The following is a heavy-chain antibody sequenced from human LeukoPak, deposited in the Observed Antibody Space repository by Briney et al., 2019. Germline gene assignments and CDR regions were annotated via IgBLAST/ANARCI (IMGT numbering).Heavy chain of an antibody. V-gene: IGHV3-23*01. J-gene: IGHJ4*02. CDR1: GFTFSSYA. CDR2: FSGSGGST. CDR3: ARDLAWGAFDY. Sequence: GGSLRLSCAASGFTFSSYAMSWVRQAPGKGLECISGFSGSGGSTYYADSVKGRFTISRDNSKNTLYLQMNSLRVEDTATYYCARDLAWGAFDYWGQGTLVTVSS. D-gene: IGHD7-27*01.